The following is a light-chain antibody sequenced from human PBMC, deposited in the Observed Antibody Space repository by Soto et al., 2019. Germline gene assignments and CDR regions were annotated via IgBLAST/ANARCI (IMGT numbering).Light chain of an antibody. CDR3: CSYAGSSTFPYV. CDR1: SSDVGSYNL. V-gene: IGLV2-23*02. J-gene: IGLJ1*01. CDR2: EVS. Sequence: LTQPASVSGSPGQSITISCTGTSSDVGSYNLVSWYQQHPGKAPKLMIYEVSKRPSGVSNRFSGSKSGNTASLTISGLQAEDEADYYCCSYAGSSTFPYVFGTGTKATV.